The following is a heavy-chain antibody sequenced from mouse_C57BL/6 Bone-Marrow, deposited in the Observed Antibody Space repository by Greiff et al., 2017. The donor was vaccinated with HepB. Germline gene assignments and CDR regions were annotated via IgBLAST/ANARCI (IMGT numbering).Heavy chain of an antibody. D-gene: IGHD1-1*01. CDR2: ISNGGGST. CDR3: ARLGSNYYGSSYDFDY. J-gene: IGHJ2*01. Sequence: VQLKESGGGLVQPGGSLKLSCAASGFTFSDYYMYWVRQTPEKRLEWVAYISNGGGSTYYPDTVKGRFTISRDNAKNTLYLQMSRLKSEDTAMYYCARLGSNYYGSSYDFDYWGQGTTLTVSS. CDR1: GFTFSDYY. V-gene: IGHV5-12*01.